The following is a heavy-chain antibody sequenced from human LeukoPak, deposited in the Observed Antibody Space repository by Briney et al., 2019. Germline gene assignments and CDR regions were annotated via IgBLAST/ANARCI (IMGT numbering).Heavy chain of an antibody. D-gene: IGHD2-15*01. CDR3: ASGGRQLPQFDY. CDR1: GFTVSSNY. CDR2: IYSGGST. V-gene: IGHV3-53*01. J-gene: IGHJ4*02. Sequence: GGSLRLSCAASGFTVSSNYMSWVRQAPGKGLEWVSVIYSGGSTYYADSVKSRFTTSRDNTKNILYLQMNRLRAEDTAVYYCASGGRQLPQFDYWGQGTLVTVSS.